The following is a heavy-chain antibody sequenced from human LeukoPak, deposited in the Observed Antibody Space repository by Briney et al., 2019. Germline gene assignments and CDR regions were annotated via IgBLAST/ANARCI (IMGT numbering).Heavy chain of an antibody. CDR1: GFTFSNYW. CDR2: IDTDGSRT. D-gene: IGHD4-23*01. V-gene: IGHV3-74*01. Sequence: PGGSLRLSCAASGFTFSNYWMHWVRQAPGKGLVWVSRIDTDGSRTSYADSVKGRFTISRDNAKNTLYLQMNSLRAEDTAVYCCARVASGGPIDYWGQGTLITVSS. CDR3: ARVASGGPIDY. J-gene: IGHJ4*02.